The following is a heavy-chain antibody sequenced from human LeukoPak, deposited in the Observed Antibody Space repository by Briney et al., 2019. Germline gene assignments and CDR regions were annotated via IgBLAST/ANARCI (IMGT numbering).Heavy chain of an antibody. J-gene: IGHJ4*02. Sequence: SETLSLTCTVSGGSISSYYWSWIRQPPGKGLEWIGYIYYSGNTYYNPSLKSRVSISVDTSKNQFSLRLSSVTAADTAVYYCARAGWGSNFDYWGQGTLVSVSS. CDR3: ARAGWGSNFDY. V-gene: IGHV4-59*01. D-gene: IGHD7-27*01. CDR2: IYYSGNT. CDR1: GGSISSYY.